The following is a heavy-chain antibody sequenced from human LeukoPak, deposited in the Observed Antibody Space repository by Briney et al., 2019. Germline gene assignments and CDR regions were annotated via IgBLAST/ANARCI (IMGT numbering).Heavy chain of an antibody. Sequence: TSETLSLTCTVSGGSISSYYWSWIRQPAGKGLEWIGRIYTSGSTNYNPSLKSRVTMSVDTSKNQFSLKLSSVTAADTAVYYCARVLVRDSSGLLFDPWGQGTLVTVSS. CDR3: ARVLVRDSSGLLFDP. CDR1: GGSISSYY. D-gene: IGHD6-25*01. J-gene: IGHJ5*02. V-gene: IGHV4-4*07. CDR2: IYTSGST.